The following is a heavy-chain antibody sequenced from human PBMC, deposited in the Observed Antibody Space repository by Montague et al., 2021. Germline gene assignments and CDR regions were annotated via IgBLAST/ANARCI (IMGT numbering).Heavy chain of an antibody. V-gene: IGHV4-38-2*02. CDR3: ARGRDRYYYMDI. CDR1: RSLINSDYY. CDR2: VSHGGST. Sequence: SETLSLTCTVSRSLINSDYYWGWLRQPPGKGLEWMGSVSHGGSTYSNPSLKSRVTISVDTSNNLFSLKLSSVTAADTAMYYCARGRDRYYYMDIWGKGTTITVSS. J-gene: IGHJ6*03.